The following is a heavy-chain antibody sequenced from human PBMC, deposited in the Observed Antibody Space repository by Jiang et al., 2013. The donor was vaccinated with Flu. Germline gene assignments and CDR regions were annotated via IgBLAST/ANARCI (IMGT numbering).Heavy chain of an antibody. Sequence: TLSLTCTVSGGSISSSSYYWVWIRQPPGKGLEWIGSIYDSGSTYYNPSLKSRVTMSVDTSKNRFSLKVNSVTAAYTAVYYCARAQKYSGFELPYFDYWGQGTLVTVSS. CDR1: GGSISSSSYY. V-gene: IGHV4-39*07. J-gene: IGHJ4*02. D-gene: IGHD5-12*01. CDR3: ARAQKYSGFELPYFDY. CDR2: IYDSGST.